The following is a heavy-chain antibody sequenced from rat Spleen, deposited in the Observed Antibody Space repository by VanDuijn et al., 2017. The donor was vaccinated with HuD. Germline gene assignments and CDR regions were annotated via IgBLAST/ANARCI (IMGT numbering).Heavy chain of an antibody. CDR1: GLSLTSNS. CDR2: IWRNGGT. Sequence: QVQLKESGPGLVQPSQTLSLTCTVSGLSLTSNSVSCIRQPPGKGLEWMGVIWRNGGTDYNSAIKSRLSISRDTSKSQVFLKMNSLQTEDTAMYFCSLNNYDWYFDFWGPGTMVTVSS. J-gene: IGHJ1*01. CDR3: SLNNYDWYFDF. D-gene: IGHD1-10*01. V-gene: IGHV2-47*01.